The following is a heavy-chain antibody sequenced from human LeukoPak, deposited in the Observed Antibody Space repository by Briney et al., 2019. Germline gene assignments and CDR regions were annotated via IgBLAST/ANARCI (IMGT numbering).Heavy chain of an antibody. J-gene: IGHJ4*02. CDR2: IYHSGST. D-gene: IGHD3-10*01. Sequence: SETLSLTCTVSGGSVSSGSFYWSWLRQPPGKGLEWIGYIYHSGSTYYNPSLKSRVTISVDRSKNQFSLKLSSVTAADTAVYYCARNYGSGSWFDYWGQGTLVTVSS. CDR3: ARNYGSGSWFDY. CDR1: GGSVSSGSFY. V-gene: IGHV4-30-2*01.